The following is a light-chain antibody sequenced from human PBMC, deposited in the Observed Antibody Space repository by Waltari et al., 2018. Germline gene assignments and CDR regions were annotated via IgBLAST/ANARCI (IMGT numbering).Light chain of an antibody. V-gene: IGKV1-39*01. CDR1: QSFSSY. CDR3: QQSYSTPWT. Sequence: DIQMTQSPSSLSASVGDRVTITCRASQSFSSYLNWYQQKPGKAPNLLIYAASSLQSGVPSRFSCSGSGTDFTLTISSLQPEDFATYYCQQSYSTPWTFGQGTKVEIK. J-gene: IGKJ1*01. CDR2: AAS.